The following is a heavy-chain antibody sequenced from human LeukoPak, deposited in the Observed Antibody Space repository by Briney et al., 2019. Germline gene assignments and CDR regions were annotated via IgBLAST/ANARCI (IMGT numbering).Heavy chain of an antibody. J-gene: IGHJ6*03. V-gene: IGHV4-38-2*02. CDR3: ARETSQKGAHYMDV. CDR2: IYHSGST. CDR1: GYSISSAYY. Sequence: SETLSLTCTVSGYSISSAYYWGWIRQPPGKGLEWIGTIYHSGSTYYNPSLKSRVTISVDTSKNQFSLKLSSVTAADTAVYYCARETSQKGAHYMDVWGKGTTVTISS. D-gene: IGHD3-16*01.